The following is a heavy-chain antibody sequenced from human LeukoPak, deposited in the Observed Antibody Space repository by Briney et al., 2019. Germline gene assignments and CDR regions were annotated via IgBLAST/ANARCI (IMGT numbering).Heavy chain of an antibody. CDR1: GYTFTIYW. V-gene: IGHV5-51*01. CDR2: IYPGDSDT. Sequence: GESLKIPCKGSGYTFTIYWIGWVRQMPGKRLEWMGIIYPGDSDTKYSPSLQGQVTISVDKSISTAYLQWNSLKASDTAIYHCARRSRDGYNLIDYWGQGTLVTVSS. CDR3: ARRSRDGYNLIDY. D-gene: IGHD5-24*01. J-gene: IGHJ4*02.